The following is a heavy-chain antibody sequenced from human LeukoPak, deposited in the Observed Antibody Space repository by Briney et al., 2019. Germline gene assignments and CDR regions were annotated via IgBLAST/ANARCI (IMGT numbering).Heavy chain of an antibody. Sequence: PGGSLRLSCAASGFTFSSYGMHWVRQAPGKGLEWVAVISYDGSNKYYADSVKGRFTISRDNSKNTLYLQMNSLRAEDTAVYYCAKGTVGDLWGGWFDPWGQGTLVTVSS. D-gene: IGHD3-10*01. J-gene: IGHJ5*02. V-gene: IGHV3-30*18. CDR1: GFTFSSYG. CDR3: AKGTVGDLWGGWFDP. CDR2: ISYDGSNK.